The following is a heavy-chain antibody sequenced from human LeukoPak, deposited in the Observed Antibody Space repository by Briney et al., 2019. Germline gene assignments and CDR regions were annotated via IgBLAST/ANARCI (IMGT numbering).Heavy chain of an antibody. Sequence: SETLSLTCTVSGGSISSSSYYWGWIRQPPGKGLEWIGSIYYSGGTYYNPSLKSRVTISVDTSKNQFSLKLSSVTAADTAVYYCASHAHLWYFAYWGQGTLVTVSS. CDR3: ASHAHLWYFAY. D-gene: IGHD3-16*01. J-gene: IGHJ4*02. CDR2: IYYSGGT. V-gene: IGHV4-39*01. CDR1: GGSISSSSYY.